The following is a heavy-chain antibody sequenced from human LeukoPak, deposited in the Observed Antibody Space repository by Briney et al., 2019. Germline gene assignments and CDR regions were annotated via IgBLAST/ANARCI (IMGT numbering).Heavy chain of an antibody. CDR1: GGSFSGYY. V-gene: IGHV4-34*01. CDR3: ARELLFGESINWFDP. Sequence: SETLSLTCAVYGGSFSGYYWSWIRQPPGKGLEWIGEINHSGSTNYNPSLKSRVTISVDTSKNQFSLKLSSVTAADTAVYYCARELLFGESINWFDPWGQGTLVTVSS. J-gene: IGHJ5*02. D-gene: IGHD3-10*01. CDR2: INHSGST.